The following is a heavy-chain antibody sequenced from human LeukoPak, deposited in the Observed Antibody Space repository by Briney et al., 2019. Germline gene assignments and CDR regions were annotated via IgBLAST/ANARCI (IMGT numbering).Heavy chain of an antibody. CDR1: GGSISSHY. CDR2: IYYSGST. D-gene: IGHD6-6*01. J-gene: IGHJ6*03. CDR3: ARDRAYSSSSGAYYYYMDV. V-gene: IGHV4-59*11. Sequence: SETLSLTCTVSGGSISSHYWSWIRQPPGKGLEWIGYIYYSGSTNYNPSLKSRVTISVDTSKNQFSLKLSSVTAADTAVYYCARDRAYSSSSGAYYYYMDVWGKGTTVTVSS.